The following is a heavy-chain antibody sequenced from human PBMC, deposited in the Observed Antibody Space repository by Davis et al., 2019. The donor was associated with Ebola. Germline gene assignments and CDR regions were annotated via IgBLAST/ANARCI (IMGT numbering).Heavy chain of an antibody. Sequence: GESLKISCAASGFTFSYYGMHWVRQAPGKGLEWVAAISYDGSSKYYGDSVKGRFTISRDNSKSTLYLQVSSLRAEDTAVYYCAKDTSNIWFDIWGQGTMVTVSS. D-gene: IGHD1-26*01. CDR3: AKDTSNIWFDI. CDR2: ISYDGSSK. CDR1: GFTFSYYG. J-gene: IGHJ3*02. V-gene: IGHV3-30*18.